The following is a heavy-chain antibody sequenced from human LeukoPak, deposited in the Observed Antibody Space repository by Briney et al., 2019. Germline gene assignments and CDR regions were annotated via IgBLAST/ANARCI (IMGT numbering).Heavy chain of an antibody. CDR1: GFTFSSYW. J-gene: IGHJ4*02. Sequence: GGSLRLSCAASGFTFSSYWMHWVRQAPGKGPERVSRINSDGSSTSYADSVKGRFTISGDNAKNTVYLQMNSLRAEDTAVYYCSRDRVSGDSSGPGGYWGQGTLVTVSS. CDR2: INSDGSST. CDR3: SRDRVSGDSSGPGGY. V-gene: IGHV3-74*01. D-gene: IGHD3-22*01.